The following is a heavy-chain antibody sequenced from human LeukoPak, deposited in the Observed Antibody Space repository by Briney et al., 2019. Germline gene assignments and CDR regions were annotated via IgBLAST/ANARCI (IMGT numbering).Heavy chain of an antibody. Sequence: GRSLRLSCAASGFTFSSYGMHWVRQAPGKGLEWVAVIWYDGSNKYYADSVKGRFTISRDNSKNTLYLQMNSLRAEDTAVYYCARDIAPSSSWYGGDYWGQGTLVTVSS. CDR3: ARDIAPSSSWYGGDY. CDR2: IWYDGSNK. D-gene: IGHD6-13*01. V-gene: IGHV3-33*01. J-gene: IGHJ4*02. CDR1: GFTFSSYG.